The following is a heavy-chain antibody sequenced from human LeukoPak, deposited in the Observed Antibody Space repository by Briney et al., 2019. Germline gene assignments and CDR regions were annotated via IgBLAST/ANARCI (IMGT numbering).Heavy chain of an antibody. V-gene: IGHV7-4-1*02. CDR2: INTNTGNP. Sequence: ASVKVSCKASGGTFSSYAISWVRQAPGQGLEWMGWINTNTGNPTYAQGFTGRFVFSLDTSVSTAYLQISSLKAEDTAVYYCARHVRGGLRQLWYYFDYWGQGTLVTVSS. J-gene: IGHJ4*02. CDR3: ARHVRGGLRQLWYYFDY. CDR1: GGTFSSYA. D-gene: IGHD5-18*01.